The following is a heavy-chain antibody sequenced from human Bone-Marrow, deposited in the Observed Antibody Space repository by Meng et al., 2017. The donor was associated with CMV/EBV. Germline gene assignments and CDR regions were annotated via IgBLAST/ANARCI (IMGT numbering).Heavy chain of an antibody. CDR3: ARAPPGGFYDFWSGYYSYYYYYYGMAV. Sequence: ASVKVSCKASGYTFTSYDINWVRQATGQGLEWMGWMNPNSGNTGYAQKFQGRVTMTRNTSISTAYMELSSLRSEDTAVYYCARAPPGGFYDFWSGYYSYYYYYYGMAVWGQGPTVTCSS. D-gene: IGHD3-3*01. V-gene: IGHV1-8*01. CDR2: MNPNSGNT. J-gene: IGHJ6*01. CDR1: GYTFTSYD.